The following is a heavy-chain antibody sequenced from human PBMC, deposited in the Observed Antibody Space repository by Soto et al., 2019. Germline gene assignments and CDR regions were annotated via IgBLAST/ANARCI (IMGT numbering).Heavy chain of an antibody. CDR2: IIPIFGTA. Sequence: SVKVYCKASGGTFSSYAISWVRQAPGQGLEWMGGIIPIFGTANYAQKFQGRVTITADESTSTAYMELSSLRSEDTAVYYCARDYVDIVATINDLDVWGQGTTVTVSS. D-gene: IGHD5-12*01. J-gene: IGHJ6*02. CDR1: GGTFSSYA. V-gene: IGHV1-69*13. CDR3: ARDYVDIVATINDLDV.